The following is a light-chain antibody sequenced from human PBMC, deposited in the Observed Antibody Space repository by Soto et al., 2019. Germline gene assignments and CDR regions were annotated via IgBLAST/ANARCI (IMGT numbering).Light chain of an antibody. CDR2: SNN. J-gene: IGLJ1*01. CDR3: ATWDDSLNGHYV. CDR1: TSNIGTNT. V-gene: IGLV1-44*01. Sequence: QSVLTQPPSASGTPGQRVIISCSGSTSNIGTNTVNWYQQVTGTAPRLLIYSNNQRPSGVPDRFSGSKSGTSASLAISGLQSEDEADYYCATWDDSLNGHYVFGGGTKVTVL.